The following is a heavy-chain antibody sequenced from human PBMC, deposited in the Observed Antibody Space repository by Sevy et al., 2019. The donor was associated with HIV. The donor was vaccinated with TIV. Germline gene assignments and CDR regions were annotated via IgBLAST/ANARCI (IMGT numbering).Heavy chain of an antibody. CDR2: VTHSGTT. D-gene: IGHD3-10*01. J-gene: IGHJ5*02. V-gene: IGHV4-34*01. CDR1: DGYFSGYY. CDR3: ARGDFGSGRGSFDP. Sequence: SETLSLTCGVSDGYFSGYYWTWIRQSPGKGLEWIGEVTHSGTTNYNPSLKTRFTISADTSTSQFSLKVSSVTAADTAIYYCARGDFGSGRGSFDPWGQGSLVTVSS.